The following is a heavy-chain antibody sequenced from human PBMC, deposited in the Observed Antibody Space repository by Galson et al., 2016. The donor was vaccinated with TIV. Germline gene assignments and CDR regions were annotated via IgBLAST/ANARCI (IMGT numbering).Heavy chain of an antibody. D-gene: IGHD3-3*01. CDR1: GGSFSGYY. J-gene: IGHJ6*02. CDR2: INHGGST. V-gene: IGHV4-34*01. Sequence: SETLSLTCAVYGGSFSGYYWSWIRQPPGKGLEWIGEINHGGSTNYNVSLKSRVTISVDTSKNQFSLKLTSVTAADTAVYYCARDLNYDFWSGYYVHDSYYGMDVWGQGTTVTVSS. CDR3: ARDLNYDFWSGYYVHDSYYGMDV.